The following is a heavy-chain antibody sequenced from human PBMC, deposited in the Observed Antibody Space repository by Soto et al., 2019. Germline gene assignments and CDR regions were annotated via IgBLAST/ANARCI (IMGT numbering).Heavy chain of an antibody. CDR1: GFSLSTSGVG. J-gene: IGHJ5*02. V-gene: IGHV2-5*02. Sequence: QITLKESGPTLVKPTQTLTLTCTFSGFSLSTSGVGVGWIRQPPGKALEWLALIYWDDDKRYSPSLKSRLTITKDTSKTQVVLTMTNMDPVDTATYYGAHGTLLWFGELNWFDPWGQGTLVTVSS. D-gene: IGHD3-10*01. CDR2: IYWDDDK. CDR3: AHGTLLWFGELNWFDP.